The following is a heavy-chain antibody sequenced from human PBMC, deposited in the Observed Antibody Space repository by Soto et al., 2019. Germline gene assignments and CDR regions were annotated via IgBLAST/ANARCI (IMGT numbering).Heavy chain of an antibody. D-gene: IGHD6-13*01. CDR1: GYTFINYW. CDR3: ARIPFAATGFYFDY. Sequence: GESLKISCKASGYTFINYWIAWVRQMPGIGLEWMGFIYPGDSDTKYSPSFQGQVTISADKSITTASLQWSSLKASDTAMYYCARIPFAATGFYFDYWAQGTLVTVSS. J-gene: IGHJ4*02. CDR2: IYPGDSDT. V-gene: IGHV5-51*01.